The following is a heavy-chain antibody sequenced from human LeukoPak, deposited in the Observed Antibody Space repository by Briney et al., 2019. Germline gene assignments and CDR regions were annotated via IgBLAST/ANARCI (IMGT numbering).Heavy chain of an antibody. Sequence: GASVKVSCKASGYTFTTYDINWVRQATGQGLEWMGWMNPNSGNTGYAQKFQGRVTMTRNTSMSTAYMELNSLRSEDAAVHYCARANYYGSGKKDLDYWGQGTLVTVSS. J-gene: IGHJ4*02. D-gene: IGHD3-10*01. CDR3: ARANYYGSGKKDLDY. CDR1: GYTFTTYD. CDR2: MNPNSGNT. V-gene: IGHV1-8*01.